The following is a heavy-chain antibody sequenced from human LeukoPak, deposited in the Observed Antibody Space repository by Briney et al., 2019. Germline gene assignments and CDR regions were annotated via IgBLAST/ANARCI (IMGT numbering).Heavy chain of an antibody. Sequence: SETLSLTCTVSGGSISSYYWSWIRQPPGKGLEWIGYIYYSGSTNYNPSLKSRVTISVDSSKNQFSLKLSSVTAPDTAVYYCARDRGYSSSYFDYWGQGTLVTVSS. V-gene: IGHV4-59*01. CDR1: GGSISSYY. CDR3: ARDRGYSSSYFDY. J-gene: IGHJ4*02. CDR2: IYYSGST. D-gene: IGHD6-13*01.